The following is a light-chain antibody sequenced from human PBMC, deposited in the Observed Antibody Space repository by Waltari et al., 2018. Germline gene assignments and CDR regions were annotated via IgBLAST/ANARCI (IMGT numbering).Light chain of an antibody. CDR2: AAS. CDR1: QNISSY. J-gene: IGKJ1*01. CDR3: QQSYSSPWT. Sequence: DIQMTQSPSSLSASVGDRVTITCRASQNISSYVNWYQQKPGKAPNLLIYAASSLQSGVPSRFSGSGSWTDFTLTITSLQPEDFATYYCQQSYSSPWTFGQGTKVEIK. V-gene: IGKV1-39*01.